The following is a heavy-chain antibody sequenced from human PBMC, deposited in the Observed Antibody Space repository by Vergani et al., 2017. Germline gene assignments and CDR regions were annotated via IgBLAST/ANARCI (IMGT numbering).Heavy chain of an antibody. CDR3: ARESSVGYYVILSPWGY. V-gene: IGHV4-38-2*02. D-gene: IGHD3-9*01. CDR1: GYSISSGYY. Sequence: QVQLQESGPGLVKPSETLSLTCTVSGYSISSGYYWGWIRQPPGKGLEWIGSIYHSGSTYYNPSLKSRVTISVDTPKNQFSLKLSSVTAADTAVYYCARESSVGYYVILSPWGYWGQGTLVTVSS. CDR2: IYHSGST. J-gene: IGHJ4*02.